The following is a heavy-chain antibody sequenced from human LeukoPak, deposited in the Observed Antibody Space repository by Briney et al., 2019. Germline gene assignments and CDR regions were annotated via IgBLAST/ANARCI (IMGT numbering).Heavy chain of an antibody. Sequence: GRSLRLSCAASGFTFSSYGMHWVRQAPGKGLEWVAVIWYAGTNKNYADSVKGRFTISRDNSKNTLFLLMDSLRAEDTATYYCAKALNYWYFDLWGRGNLVTVRS. CDR3: AKALNYWYFDL. J-gene: IGHJ2*01. CDR1: GFTFSSYG. V-gene: IGHV3-33*06. CDR2: IWYAGTNK.